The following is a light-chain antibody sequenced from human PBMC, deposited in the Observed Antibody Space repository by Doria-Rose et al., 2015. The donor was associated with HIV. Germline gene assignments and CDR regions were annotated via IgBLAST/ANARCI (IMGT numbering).Light chain of an antibody. V-gene: IGKV1-39*01. CDR3: QQSFSTPRT. CDR1: QNIHLF. J-gene: IGKJ1*01. Sequence: TQSPSSLSASVGDRVTITCRASQNIHLFLHWYQQRPGRVPKVLIYATSTLQSGVPSRFSGSGSGTDFTLTISSVQPEDFATYYCQQSFSTPRTFGPGTKVEMK. CDR2: ATS.